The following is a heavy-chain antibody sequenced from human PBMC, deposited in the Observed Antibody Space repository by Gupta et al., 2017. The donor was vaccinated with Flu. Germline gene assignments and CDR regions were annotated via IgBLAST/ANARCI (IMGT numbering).Heavy chain of an antibody. V-gene: IGHV3-23*01. D-gene: IGHD6-19*01. Sequence: PGKGLEWVSAIENADGRGTHYADSVRGRFIISRDNAGNTLFLQMNNLTPEDTALYYCVRPIATVPGTRWFDPWGQGTLVTVSS. J-gene: IGHJ5*02. CDR2: IENADGRGT. CDR3: VRPIATVPGTRWFDP.